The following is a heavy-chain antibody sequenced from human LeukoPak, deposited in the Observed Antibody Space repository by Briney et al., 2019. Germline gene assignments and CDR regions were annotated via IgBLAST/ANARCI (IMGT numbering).Heavy chain of an antibody. CDR3: AKGGYSYGYGLYFDY. Sequence: GRSLRLSCAASGFTFSSYGMHWVRQAPGKGLEWVAVISYDGRNKYYADSVKGRFTISRDNSKNTLYLQMNSLRAEDTAVYYCAKGGYSYGYGLYFDYWGQGTLVTVSS. J-gene: IGHJ4*02. V-gene: IGHV3-30*18. CDR1: GFTFSSYG. CDR2: ISYDGRNK. D-gene: IGHD5-18*01.